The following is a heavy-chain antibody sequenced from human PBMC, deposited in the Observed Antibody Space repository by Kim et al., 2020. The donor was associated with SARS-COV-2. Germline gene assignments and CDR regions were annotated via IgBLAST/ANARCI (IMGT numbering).Heavy chain of an antibody. Sequence: GGSLRLSCAASGFTFRTYAMSWVRQAVGKGLEWVSLISGSGDNKNYADSVKGRFTISRDNSKNTLYLQMSSLGADDTAVYYCAKEYCTTSTCYRSSFDYWGQGTLVTVSS. J-gene: IGHJ4*02. V-gene: IGHV3-23*01. CDR3: AKEYCTTSTCYRSSFDY. CDR1: GFTFRTYA. CDR2: ISGSGDNK. D-gene: IGHD2-2*01.